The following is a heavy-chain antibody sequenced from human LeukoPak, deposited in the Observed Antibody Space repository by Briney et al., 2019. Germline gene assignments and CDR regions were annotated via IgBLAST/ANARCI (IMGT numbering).Heavy chain of an antibody. CDR1: GGSISSSNW. D-gene: IGHD3-22*01. CDR3: ARDAYYYDSSGYYY. Sequence: PSETLSLTCAVSGGSISSSNWWSWVRQPPGKGLEWIGEIYHSGSTNYNPSLKSRVTIPVDKSKNQFSLKLSSVTAADTAVYYCARDAYYYDSSGYYYWGQGTLVTVSS. V-gene: IGHV4-4*02. J-gene: IGHJ4*02. CDR2: IYHSGST.